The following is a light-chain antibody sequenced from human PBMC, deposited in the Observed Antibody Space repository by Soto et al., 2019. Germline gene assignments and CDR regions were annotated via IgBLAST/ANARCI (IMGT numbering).Light chain of an antibody. CDR3: CSYAGNYRV. Sequence: QSALTQPRSLSGSPGQSVTISCTGTSSNVGGYDFVSWYQQHPGKAPKLIVYDVNKRASGVPDRFSGSKSGNTASLTISGLQAEDEADYFCCSYAGNYRVFGGGTKLTVL. CDR2: DVN. CDR1: SSNVGGYDF. V-gene: IGLV2-11*01. J-gene: IGLJ2*01.